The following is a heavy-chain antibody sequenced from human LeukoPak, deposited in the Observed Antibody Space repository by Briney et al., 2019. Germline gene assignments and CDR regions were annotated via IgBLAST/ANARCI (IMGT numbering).Heavy chain of an antibody. V-gene: IGHV3-30*18. Sequence: GGSLRLSCAASGFTFSIFGMHWVRQAPGKGLEWVALLSYDGSNKYYEDSVKGRFTISRGNSKNTLYLQMNRLRPEDTAVYYCAKDVSSNDFWSGYYGNTRLSSSSPENNWFDPWGQGTLVTVSS. CDR2: LSYDGSNK. J-gene: IGHJ5*02. CDR3: AKDVSSNDFWSGYYGNTRLSSSSPENNWFDP. CDR1: GFTFSIFG. D-gene: IGHD3-3*01.